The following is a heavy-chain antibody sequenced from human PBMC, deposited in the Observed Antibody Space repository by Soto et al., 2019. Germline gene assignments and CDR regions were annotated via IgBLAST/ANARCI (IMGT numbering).Heavy chain of an antibody. CDR2: ISSSSSYI. Sequence: PGGSLRLSCAASGFTFSSYSMNWVRQAPGKGLEWVSSISSSSSYIYYADSVKGRFTISRDNAKNTLYLQMNSLRAEDTAVYYCASFSSGWLDVWGQGTTVTVSS. D-gene: IGHD6-19*01. CDR3: ASFSSGWLDV. J-gene: IGHJ6*02. V-gene: IGHV3-21*01. CDR1: GFTFSSYS.